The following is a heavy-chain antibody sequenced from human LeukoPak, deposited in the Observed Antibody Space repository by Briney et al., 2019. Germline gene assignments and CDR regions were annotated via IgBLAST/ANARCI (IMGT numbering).Heavy chain of an antibody. CDR3: ARDAPMVRGVMGYYFDY. CDR2: IYTSGST. D-gene: IGHD3-10*01. V-gene: IGHV4-4*07. CDR1: GGSISSYY. J-gene: IGHJ4*02. Sequence: PSETLSLTCTVSGGSISSYYWSWIRQPAGKGLEWIGRIYTSGSTNYNPSLKGRVTMSVDTSKNQFSLKLSSETAADTAVYYCARDAPMVRGVMGYYFDYWGQGTLVTVSS.